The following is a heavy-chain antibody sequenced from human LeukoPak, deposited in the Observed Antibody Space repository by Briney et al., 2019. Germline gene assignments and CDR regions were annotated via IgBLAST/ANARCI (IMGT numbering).Heavy chain of an antibody. CDR2: IYYTGTT. D-gene: IGHD2/OR15-2a*01. CDR3: AKHTGDFYLRYFDS. CDR1: GGSISSYY. Sequence: SETLSLTCTVSGGSISSYYWTWIRQPPGKGLEFIGYIYYTGTTNYNPSLKSRVTISVDTSKNQFSLKLRSVTAADTAVYYCAKHTGDFYLRYFDSWGQGTLVTVSS. V-gene: IGHV4-59*01. J-gene: IGHJ4*02.